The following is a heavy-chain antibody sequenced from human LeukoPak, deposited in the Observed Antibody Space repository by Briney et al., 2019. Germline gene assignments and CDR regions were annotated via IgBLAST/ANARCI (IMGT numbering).Heavy chain of an antibody. CDR2: IYYSGST. D-gene: IGHD5-12*01. CDR1: GGSISSGDYY. Sequence: SETLSLTCTVSGGSISSGDYYWSWIRQPPGKGLEWIGYIYYSGSTYYNPSLKSRVTISVDTSKNQFSLKLSSVTAADTAVYYCARLRGYSGYISGGAFDYWGQGTLVTVSS. J-gene: IGHJ4*02. CDR3: ARLRGYSGYISGGAFDY. V-gene: IGHV4-30-4*08.